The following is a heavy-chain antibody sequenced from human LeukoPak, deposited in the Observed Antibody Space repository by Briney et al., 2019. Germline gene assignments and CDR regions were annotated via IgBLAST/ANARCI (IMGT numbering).Heavy chain of an antibody. CDR1: GGSISSSSYY. CDR3: AREPLSDY. Sequence: NPSETLSLTCTVSGGSISSSSYYWGWIRQPPGKGLEWIGSIYYSGSTNYNPSLKSRVTMSVDTSKNQFSLKLSSVTAADTAVYYCAREPLSDYWGQGTLVTVSS. D-gene: IGHD2/OR15-2a*01. J-gene: IGHJ4*02. V-gene: IGHV4-39*07. CDR2: IYYSGST.